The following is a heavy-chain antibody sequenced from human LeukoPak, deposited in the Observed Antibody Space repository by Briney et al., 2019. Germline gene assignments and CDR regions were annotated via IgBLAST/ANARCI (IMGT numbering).Heavy chain of an antibody. J-gene: IGHJ3*02. CDR1: GGSISSGGYY. CDR2: IYYSGST. CDR3: ARSRGTTIIVKDAFPPGAFDI. V-gene: IGHV4-31*03. D-gene: IGHD3-22*01. Sequence: SQTLSLTCTVSGGSISSGGYYWSWIRQHPGKGLEWIGYIYYSGSTYYNPSLKSRVTISVDTSKNQLSLKLSSVTAADTAVYYCARSRGTTIIVKDAFPPGAFDIWGQGTMVTVSS.